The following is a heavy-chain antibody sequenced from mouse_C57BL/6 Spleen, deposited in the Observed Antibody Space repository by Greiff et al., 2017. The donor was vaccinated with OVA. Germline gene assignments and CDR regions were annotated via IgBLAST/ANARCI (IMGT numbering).Heavy chain of an antibody. D-gene: IGHD2-12*01. CDR1: GYTFTSYW. J-gene: IGHJ3*01. V-gene: IGHV1-53*01. CDR2: INPSNGGT. Sequence: QVHVKQPGTELVKPGASVKLSCKASGYTFTSYWMHWVKQRPGQGLEWIGNINPSNGGTNYNEKFKSKATLTVDKSSSTAYMQLSSLTSEDSAVYYCARSDYRKGFAYWAKGLWSLSLQ. CDR3: ARSDYRKGFAY.